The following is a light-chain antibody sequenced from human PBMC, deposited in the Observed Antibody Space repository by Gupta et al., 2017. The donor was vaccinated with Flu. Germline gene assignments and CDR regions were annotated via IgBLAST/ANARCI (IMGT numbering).Light chain of an antibody. CDR3: QQRRYWPIT. J-gene: IGKJ4*01. V-gene: IGKV3-11*01. CDR2: KAS. Sequence: EIVLTQSPATLSLSPGERATLSCRASESIGTQLAWYQQKPGQPPRLFIYKASYRATGVPVRFSGSGSGTDFILTISSLEPEDFAVYYCQQRRYWPITFGGGTKVEIK. CDR1: ESIGTQ.